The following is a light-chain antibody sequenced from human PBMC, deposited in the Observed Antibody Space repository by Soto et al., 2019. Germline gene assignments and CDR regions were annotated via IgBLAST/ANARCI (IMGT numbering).Light chain of an antibody. CDR3: QQYGSSPFT. V-gene: IGKV3-20*01. J-gene: IGKJ5*01. Sequence: ESGLPQSHGTLSFSPGERATLSCRASQSVSSSYLAWYQQKPGQAPRLLIYGASSRATGIPDRFSGSGSGTDFTLTISRLEPEDFAVYYCQQYGSSPFTFGQGTRLEIK. CDR2: GAS. CDR1: QSVSSSY.